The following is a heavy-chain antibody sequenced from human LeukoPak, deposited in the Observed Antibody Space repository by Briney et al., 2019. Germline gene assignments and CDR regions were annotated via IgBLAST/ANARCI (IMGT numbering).Heavy chain of an antibody. J-gene: IGHJ4*02. CDR1: GFTFSSYA. CDR2: LSGSGGRT. Sequence: AGSLRLSCAASGFTFSSYAMSWVRQAPGKGLEWVTALSGSGGRTYYADSVKGRFTISRDNSKNTLYLQMNSLRAEDTAVYYCAKEWLPFDYWGQGTLVTVSS. V-gene: IGHV3-23*01. D-gene: IGHD3-22*01. CDR3: AKEWLPFDY.